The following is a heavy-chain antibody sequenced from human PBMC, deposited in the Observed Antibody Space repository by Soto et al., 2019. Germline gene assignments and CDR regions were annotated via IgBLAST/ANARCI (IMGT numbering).Heavy chain of an antibody. D-gene: IGHD2-15*01. V-gene: IGHV3-11*01. CDR1: GFTFSDYY. J-gene: IGHJ1*01. Sequence: QVQLVESGGGLVKPGGSLRLSCAASGFTFSDYYMSWIRQAPGKGLEWVSYISSGGGTIYYADSVKGRFTISRDNAKSSLYLQMHSLRAEDTAVYYCARAYCSGGSCYQYFQHWGQGTLVTVSS. CDR2: ISSGGGTI. CDR3: ARAYCSGGSCYQYFQH.